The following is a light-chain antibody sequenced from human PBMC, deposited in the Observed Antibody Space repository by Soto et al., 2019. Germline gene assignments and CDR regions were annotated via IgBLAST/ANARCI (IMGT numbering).Light chain of an antibody. V-gene: IGKV1-12*01. Sequence: DIQMTQSPSSVSASVGDRVTITCRASQGIGSSLAWFQQKPGKAPKLLIYAASSLQSGVPSRFSGSGSGTDFTLTISSLQSEDFATYYCQQANSFPHTFGQGTKLDIK. CDR3: QQANSFPHT. J-gene: IGKJ2*01. CDR1: QGIGSS. CDR2: AAS.